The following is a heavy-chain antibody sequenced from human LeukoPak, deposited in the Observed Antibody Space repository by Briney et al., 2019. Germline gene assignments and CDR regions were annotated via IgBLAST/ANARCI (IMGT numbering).Heavy chain of an antibody. D-gene: IGHD6-19*01. V-gene: IGHV5-51*01. CDR2: IYPGDSDT. CDR1: GYRFTSYW. CDR3: ARPTMYSSGWTPDAFDI. J-gene: IGHJ3*02. Sequence: GESLKISFKGSGYRFTSYWIGWVRPMPGKGLEWMGIIYPGDSDTRYSPSFQGQVTISADKSISTAYLQWSSLKASDTAMYYCARPTMYSSGWTPDAFDIWGQGTMVTVSS.